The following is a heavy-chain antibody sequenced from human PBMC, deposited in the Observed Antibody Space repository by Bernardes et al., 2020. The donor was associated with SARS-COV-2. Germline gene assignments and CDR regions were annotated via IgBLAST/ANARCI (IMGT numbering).Heavy chain of an antibody. CDR2: LNSDGTVT. D-gene: IGHD1-7*01. CDR1: GFTFSSYW. V-gene: IGHV3-74*01. J-gene: IGHJ6*02. Sequence: GGSLRLSCAASGFTFSSYWMHWVRQAPGKGLVWVSRLNSDGTVTNYADSVKGRFTISRDNAKNMLYLQVNSLRVEDTAVYYCARQIRGTTFLYYYYGMDVWGQGTTVTVSS. CDR3: ARQIRGTTFLYYYYGMDV.